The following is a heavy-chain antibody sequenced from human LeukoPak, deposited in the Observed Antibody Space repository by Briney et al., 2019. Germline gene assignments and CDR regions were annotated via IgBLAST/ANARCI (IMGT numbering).Heavy chain of an antibody. CDR3: AREGSPVIAFDI. CDR2: IYHSGST. Sequence: SETLSLTCAVSGGSISSGGYSWSWIRQPPGKGLEWIGYIYHSGSTYYNPSLKSRVTISVDRSKNQFSLKLSSVTAADTAVYYCAREGSPVIAFDIWGQGTMVTVSS. CDR1: GGSISSGGYS. D-gene: IGHD3-10*01. V-gene: IGHV4-30-2*01. J-gene: IGHJ3*02.